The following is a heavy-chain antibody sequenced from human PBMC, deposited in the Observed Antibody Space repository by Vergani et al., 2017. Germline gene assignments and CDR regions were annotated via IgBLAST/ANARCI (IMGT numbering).Heavy chain of an antibody. V-gene: IGHV1-69*01. CDR3: ARAHRRMPLVVYYYGMDV. Sequence: QVQLVQSGAEVKKPGSSVKVSCKASGGTFSSYAISWVRQAPGQGLEWMGGIIPIFGTANYAQKFQGRVTITADESTSTAYMELSSLRSDDTAVYYCARAHRRMPLVVYYYGMDVWGQGTTVTVSS. CDR2: IIPIFGTA. D-gene: IGHD3-22*01. J-gene: IGHJ6*02. CDR1: GGTFSSYA.